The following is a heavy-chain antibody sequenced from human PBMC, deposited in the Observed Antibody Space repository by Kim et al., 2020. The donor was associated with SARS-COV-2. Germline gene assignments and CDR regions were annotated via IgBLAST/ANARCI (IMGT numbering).Heavy chain of an antibody. V-gene: IGHV4-34*01. CDR1: GGSFSGYY. CDR2: INHSGST. Sequence: SETLSLTCAVYGGSFSGYYWSWIRQPPGKGLEWIGEINHSGSTNYNPSLKSRVTISVDTSKNQFSLKLSSVTAADTAVYYCARGRPGILRYFDWLGGGNFDYWGQGTLVTVSS. D-gene: IGHD3-9*01. J-gene: IGHJ4*02. CDR3: ARGRPGILRYFDWLGGGNFDY.